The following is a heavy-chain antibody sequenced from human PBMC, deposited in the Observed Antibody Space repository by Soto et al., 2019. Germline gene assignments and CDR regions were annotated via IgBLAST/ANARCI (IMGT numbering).Heavy chain of an antibody. CDR2: VHISGHR. CDR1: GGSVRAPDW. V-gene: IGHV4-4*02. J-gene: IGHJ5*01. D-gene: IGHD1-1*01. Sequence: QVHLQESGPGLVAPSGTLSLTCTLSGGSVRAPDWWNWVRQSPDKGLEWIAEVHISGHRNYNPSLRSLVSVSIDSSKNQFYLNLNSVTAADTAIYYCARVRQGCSANNCYFDPWGQGTQVTISS. CDR3: ARVRQGCSANNCYFDP.